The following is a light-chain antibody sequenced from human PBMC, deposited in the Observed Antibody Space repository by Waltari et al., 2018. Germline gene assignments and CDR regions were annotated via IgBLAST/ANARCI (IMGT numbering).Light chain of an antibody. J-gene: IGKJ1*01. CDR1: QSISSW. CDR2: KAS. CDR3: QQYNSYSET. Sequence: DIQMTQSPSTLSASVGDRVPIPCRASQSISSWLAWYQQKPGKAPKLLIYKASSLESGVPARFSGSGSGTEFTLTISSLQPDDFATYYCQQYNSYSETFGQGTKVEIK. V-gene: IGKV1-5*03.